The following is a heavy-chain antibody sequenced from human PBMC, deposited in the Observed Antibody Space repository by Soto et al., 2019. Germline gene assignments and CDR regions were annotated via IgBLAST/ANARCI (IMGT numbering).Heavy chain of an antibody. CDR2: IKADGTEK. CDR1: GFTFSSYW. Sequence: GGSLRLSCVGSGFTFSSYWMGWVRQTPGKGLEWVATIKADGTEKYYVDSVKGRFTFSRDNAKTSVYLEMNSLRAEDTAVYYCVTAVRGYNANGDLWGQGATVTVSS. J-gene: IGHJ6*02. CDR3: VTAVRGYNANGDL. D-gene: IGHD5-12*01. V-gene: IGHV3-7*03.